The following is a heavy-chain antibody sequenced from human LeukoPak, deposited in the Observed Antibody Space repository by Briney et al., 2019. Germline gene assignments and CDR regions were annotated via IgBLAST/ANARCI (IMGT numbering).Heavy chain of an antibody. V-gene: IGHV1-2*02. D-gene: IGHD3-16*01. CDR2: INPNSGGT. Sequence: ASVKVSCKASGYTFTGYYMHWVRQAPGQGLEWMGWINPNSGGTNYAQKFQGRVTMTRDTSISTAYMELSSLRSEDTAVYYCARGTLGGYYYFDHWGQGTLVTVSS. J-gene: IGHJ4*02. CDR1: GYTFTGYY. CDR3: ARGTLGGYYYFDH.